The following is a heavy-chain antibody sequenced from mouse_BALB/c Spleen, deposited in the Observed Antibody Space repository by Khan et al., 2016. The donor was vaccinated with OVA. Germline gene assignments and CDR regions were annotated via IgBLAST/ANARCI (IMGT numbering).Heavy chain of an antibody. CDR2: IGYSGGT. CDR1: GYSITSGYA. CDR3: AKGNYYGYYFDY. J-gene: IGHJ2*01. D-gene: IGHD1-1*01. Sequence: EVQLVESGPGLVKPSQSLSLTCTVTGYSITSGYAWNWIRQFPGNKLEWMGYIGYSGGTSYNPSLKSRISITRDTSKNQFFLQLNSVTTEDTAAYYSAKGNYYGYYFDYWGQGTTLTVSS. V-gene: IGHV3-2*02.